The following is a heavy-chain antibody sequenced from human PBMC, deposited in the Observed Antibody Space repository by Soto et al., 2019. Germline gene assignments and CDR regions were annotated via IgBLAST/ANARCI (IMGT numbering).Heavy chain of an antibody. D-gene: IGHD2-15*01. CDR3: AREKFSGGSCFDY. CDR1: GFTFSSYS. V-gene: IGHV3-48*04. Sequence: EVQLVESGGGLVQPGGSLRLSCAASGFTFSSYSMNWVRQAPGKGLEWVSYISSSGSTIYYADSVKGRFTISRDNAKNSLYLQMNSLRAEDTAVYYCAREKFSGGSCFDYWGQGTLVTVSS. CDR2: ISSSGSTI. J-gene: IGHJ4*02.